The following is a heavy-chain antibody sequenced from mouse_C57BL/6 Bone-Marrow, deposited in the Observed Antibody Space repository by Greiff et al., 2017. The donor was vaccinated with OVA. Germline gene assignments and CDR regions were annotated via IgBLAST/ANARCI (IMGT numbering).Heavy chain of an antibody. CDR2: IYPGSGNT. CDR1: GYTFTDYY. Sequence: VQVVESGAELVRPGASVKLSCKASGYTFTDYYINWVKQRPGQGLEWIARIYPGSGNTYYNEKFKGKATLTAEKSSSTAYMQLSSLTSEDSAVYFCARELHFAYWGQGTLVTVSA. J-gene: IGHJ3*01. CDR3: ARELHFAY. D-gene: IGHD1-1*01. V-gene: IGHV1-76*01.